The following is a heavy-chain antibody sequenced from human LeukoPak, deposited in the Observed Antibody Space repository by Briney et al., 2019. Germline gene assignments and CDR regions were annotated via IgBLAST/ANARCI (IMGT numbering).Heavy chain of an antibody. CDR2: IYRSGST. V-gene: IGHV4-38-2*02. J-gene: IGHJ6*03. CDR3: ARGTYGYYMDV. CDR1: NYSISNSLH. Sequence: NPSETLSLTCRGSNYSISNSLHRGWLRQPPGKGLEWIGSIYRSGSTFYNPSLKSRVTISLDTSKNQFSLKLSSVTAADTAVYFCARGTYGYYMDVWGKGTTVTVSS. D-gene: IGHD4-17*01.